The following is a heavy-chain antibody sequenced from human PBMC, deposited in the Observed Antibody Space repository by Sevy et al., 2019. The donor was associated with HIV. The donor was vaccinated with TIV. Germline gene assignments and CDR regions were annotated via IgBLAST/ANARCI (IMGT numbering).Heavy chain of an antibody. J-gene: IGHJ6*02. CDR1: GFTFSSYG. CDR2: IWYDGSTK. CDR3: ATDGGSGWYGWGFYYYYYGMDV. D-gene: IGHD6-19*01. Sequence: GGSLRLSCAASGFTFSSYGMHWVRQAPGKGLEWVAVIWYDGSTKYYADSVKGRFTISRDNSKNTLYLQMNSLRAEDTAVYYCATDGGSGWYGWGFYYYYYGMDVWGQGTTVTVSS. V-gene: IGHV3-33*01.